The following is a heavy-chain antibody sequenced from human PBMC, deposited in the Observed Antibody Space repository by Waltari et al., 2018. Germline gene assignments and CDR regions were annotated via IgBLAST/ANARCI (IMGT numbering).Heavy chain of an antibody. J-gene: IGHJ4*02. Sequence: EVQLVESGGGLVQPGGSLRLSCAASGFTFSSYEMNWVRQAPGKGLEWVSYISSSGSTIYYADSVKGRFIISRDNAKNSLYLQMNSLRAEDTAVYYCARDESPIVAIDYWGQGTLVTVSS. D-gene: IGHD3-22*01. CDR3: ARDESPIVAIDY. CDR2: ISSSGSTI. V-gene: IGHV3-48*03. CDR1: GFTFSSYE.